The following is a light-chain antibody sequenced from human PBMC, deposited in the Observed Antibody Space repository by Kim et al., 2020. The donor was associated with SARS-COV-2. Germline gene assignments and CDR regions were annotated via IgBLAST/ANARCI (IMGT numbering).Light chain of an antibody. CDR2: AAS. J-gene: IGKJ2*01. CDR1: QTVISDY. V-gene: IGKV3-20*01. Sequence: EIVLTQSPGTLSLSPGERATLSCRASQTVISDYLAWYQQKPGQAPRLFIYAASKRAGGIPDRFSGSGSGTDFTLTISRLEPEDFAVYYCQQYGSSLYTFGQGTKLEI. CDR3: QQYGSSLYT.